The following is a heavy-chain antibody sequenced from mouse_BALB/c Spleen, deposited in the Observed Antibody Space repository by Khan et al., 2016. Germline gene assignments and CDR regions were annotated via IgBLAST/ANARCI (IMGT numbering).Heavy chain of an antibody. CDR3: AEDYYGSNWFAY. D-gene: IGHD1-1*01. CDR2: INTNTGES. Sequence: QIQLVQSGPELKKPGETVKISCKASGYTFTNYGMNWVKQAPGKGLKWMGWINTNTGESTYAEEFKGRFAFSLETSASTADLQINNLKNEDTATXFCAEDYYGSNWFAYWGQGTLVAVSA. J-gene: IGHJ3*01. V-gene: IGHV9-3*02. CDR1: GYTFTNYG.